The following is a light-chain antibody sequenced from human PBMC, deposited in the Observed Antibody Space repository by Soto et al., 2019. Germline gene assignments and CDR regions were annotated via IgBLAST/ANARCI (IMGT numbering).Light chain of an antibody. CDR2: DAS. CDR3: QQRSNWPPMYT. CDR1: QSVSSY. V-gene: IGKV3-11*01. Sequence: EIVLTQSPATLSLSPGERATLSCRASQSVSSYLAWYQQKPGQAPRLPIYDASNRATGIPARFSGSGSGTDFTLNISSLEPEDFAVYYCQQRSNWPPMYTFGQGTKLEIK. J-gene: IGKJ2*01.